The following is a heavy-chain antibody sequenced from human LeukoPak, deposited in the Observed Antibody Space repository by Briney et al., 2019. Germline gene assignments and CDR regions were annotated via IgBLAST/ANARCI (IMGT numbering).Heavy chain of an antibody. CDR1: GFTFSSYX. Sequence: GXSLXLSCAASGFTFSSYXXHWVRQAPGXXLEXVAVISYDGSNKYYADSVKGRFTISRDNSKNTLYLQMNSLRAEDTAVYYCAKITRGGITGAAAFDIWGQGTMVTVSS. CDR2: ISYDGSNK. V-gene: IGHV3-30-3*01. J-gene: IGHJ3*02. CDR3: AKITRGGITGAAAFDI. D-gene: IGHD3-16*01.